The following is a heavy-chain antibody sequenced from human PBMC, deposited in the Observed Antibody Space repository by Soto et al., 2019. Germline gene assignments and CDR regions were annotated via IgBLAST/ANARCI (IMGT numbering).Heavy chain of an antibody. D-gene: IGHD3-10*01. CDR1: GGSISSYY. CDR3: ARGSVTPGNCWFDP. CDR2: IYYSGST. V-gene: IGHV4-59*01. Sequence: SETLSLTCTVSGGSISSYYWSWIRQPPGKGLEWIGYIYYSGSTNYNPSLKSRVTISVNTSKNQYSLRLSSVTAADTAVYYCARGSVTPGNCWFDPWGQGTLVTVSS. J-gene: IGHJ5*02.